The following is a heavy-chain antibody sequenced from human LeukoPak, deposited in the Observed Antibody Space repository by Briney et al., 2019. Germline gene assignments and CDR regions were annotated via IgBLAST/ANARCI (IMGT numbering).Heavy chain of an antibody. CDR2: ISAYNGNT. CDR1: GYTFTSYG. Sequence: ASVKVSCKASGYTFTSYGISWVRQAPGQGLEWMGWISAYNGNTNYAQKLQGRVTMTTDTSTSTAYMELRSLRSDDTAVYYCARDSDYGGNSAWFDPWGQGTLVTVSS. D-gene: IGHD4-23*01. J-gene: IGHJ5*02. CDR3: ARDSDYGGNSAWFDP. V-gene: IGHV1-18*01.